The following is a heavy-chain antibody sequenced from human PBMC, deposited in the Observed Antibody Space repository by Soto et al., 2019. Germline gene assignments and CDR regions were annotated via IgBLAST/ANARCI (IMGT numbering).Heavy chain of an antibody. J-gene: IGHJ6*02. Sequence: ASVKVSCKASGYTFTSYYMHWVRQAPGQGLEWMGWINPNSGGTNYAQKFQGRVTMTRDTSISTAYMELSRLRSDDTAVYYCARKIIVVVPAALISGDYYYGMDVWGQGTTVTVSS. CDR3: ARKIIVVVPAALISGDYYYGMDV. D-gene: IGHD2-2*01. V-gene: IGHV1-2*02. CDR2: INPNSGGT. CDR1: GYTFTSYY.